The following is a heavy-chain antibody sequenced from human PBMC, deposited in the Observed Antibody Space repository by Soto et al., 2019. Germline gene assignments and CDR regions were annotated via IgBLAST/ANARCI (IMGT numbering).Heavy chain of an antibody. D-gene: IGHD3-9*01. CDR3: ARALYHYDILTGTSYYFDY. J-gene: IGHJ4*02. V-gene: IGHV4-4*07. Sequence: SETLSLTCTVSGGSISSYYWSWVRQPAGKGLEWIGRIYTSGGTNYNPSLKSRVTMSVDTSKNQFSLKLSSVTAADTAVYYCARALYHYDILTGTSYYFDYWGQGTLVTVSS. CDR2: IYTSGGT. CDR1: GGSISSYY.